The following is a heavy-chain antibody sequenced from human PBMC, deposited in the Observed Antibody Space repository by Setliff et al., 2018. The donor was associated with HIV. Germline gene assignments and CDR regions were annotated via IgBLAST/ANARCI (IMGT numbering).Heavy chain of an antibody. V-gene: IGHV1-69*10. CDR2: ITPILGIA. Sequence: GASVKVSCKASGGTFSSYAISWVRQAPGQGLEWMGGITPILGIANYAQKFQGRVTITADESTSTAYMELSSLRSEDTAVYYCARDLLNYYDSSGHDYWGQGTLVTVSS. D-gene: IGHD3-22*01. J-gene: IGHJ4*02. CDR1: GGTFSSYA. CDR3: ARDLLNYYDSSGHDY.